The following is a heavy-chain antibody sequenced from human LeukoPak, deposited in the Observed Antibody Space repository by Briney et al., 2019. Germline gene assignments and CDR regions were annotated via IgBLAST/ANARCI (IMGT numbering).Heavy chain of an antibody. D-gene: IGHD2-2*01. Sequence: GASVKVSCKASGYTFTGYYMHWVRQAPGQGLEWMGWINPNTGGTNYAQRFQGWVTMTRDTSISTVYMELNRLRSDDTAVYYCAREYCSTTSCRGLYGMAVWGQGTTVTVSS. CDR2: INPNTGGT. V-gene: IGHV1-2*04. CDR1: GYTFTGYY. CDR3: AREYCSTTSCRGLYGMAV. J-gene: IGHJ6*02.